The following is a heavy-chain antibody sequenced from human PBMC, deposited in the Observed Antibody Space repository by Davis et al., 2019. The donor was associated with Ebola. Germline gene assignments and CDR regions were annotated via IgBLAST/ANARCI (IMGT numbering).Heavy chain of an antibody. V-gene: IGHV1-18*01. J-gene: IGHJ6*02. Sequence: ASVKVSCKASGGTFSSYGISWVRQAPGQGLEWMGWISAYNGNTNYAQKFQGRVTITADKSTSTAYMELSSLRSEDTAVYYCVYYYYYYGMDVWGQGTTVTVSS. D-gene: IGHD5/OR15-5a*01. CDR2: ISAYNGNT. CDR3: VYYYYYYGMDV. CDR1: GGTFSSYG.